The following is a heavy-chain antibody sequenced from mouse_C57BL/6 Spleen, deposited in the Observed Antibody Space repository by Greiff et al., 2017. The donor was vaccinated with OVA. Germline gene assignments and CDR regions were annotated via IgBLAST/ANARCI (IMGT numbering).Heavy chain of an antibody. V-gene: IGHV5-6*01. CDR2: ISSGGSYT. Sequence: EVQVVESGGDLVKPGGSLKLSCAASGFTFSSYGMPWVRQTPDKRLEWVATISSGGSYTYYPDSVKGRFTISRDNAKNTLYLQMSRLKSEDTAMYYCARNDGYYPYYCDYWGQRTTLTVSA. D-gene: IGHD2-3*01. J-gene: IGHJ2*01. CDR3: ARNDGYYPYYCDY. CDR1: GFTFSSYG.